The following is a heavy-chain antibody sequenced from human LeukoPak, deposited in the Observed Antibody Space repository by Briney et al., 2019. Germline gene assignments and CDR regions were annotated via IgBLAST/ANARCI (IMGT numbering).Heavy chain of an antibody. V-gene: IGHV3-23*01. D-gene: IGHD1-1*01. J-gene: IGHJ4*02. CDR2: ISSSGGST. CDR1: GFTFSNYA. Sequence: GGSPRLSCAASGFTFSNYAMTWVRQAPGKGLEWVSGISSSGGSTYYAYSVKGRFTISRDNSKNILNLQMNSLRAEDTAVYYCAKDPLERRPYHFDYWGQGTLVPVS. CDR3: AKDPLERRPYHFDY.